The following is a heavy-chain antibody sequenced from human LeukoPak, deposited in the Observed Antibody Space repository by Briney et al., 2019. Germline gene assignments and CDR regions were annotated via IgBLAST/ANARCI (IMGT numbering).Heavy chain of an antibody. D-gene: IGHD6-19*01. CDR2: ISYDGSNK. Sequence: GGSLRLSCVASGFTFSSYAIHWVRQAPGKGLEWVAVISYDGSNKYYADSVKGRFTISRDNSKNALYLQMNSLRAEDTAVYYCARRGSSGCFDYWGQGTLVTVSS. CDR3: ARRGSSGCFDY. J-gene: IGHJ4*02. CDR1: GFTFSSYA. V-gene: IGHV3-30-3*01.